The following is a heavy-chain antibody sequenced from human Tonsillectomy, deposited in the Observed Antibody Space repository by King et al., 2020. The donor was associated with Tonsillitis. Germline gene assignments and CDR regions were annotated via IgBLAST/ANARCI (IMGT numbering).Heavy chain of an antibody. Sequence: VQLQESGPGLVKPSETLSLTCTVSGGSISSYYWSWIRQPAGKGLEWIGRMHTSGITNYNPSLKSRVTMSLDTSQNQFSLKVSSVTAADMALYYCARDGSGSYWYFDYWGQGTLVTVSS. J-gene: IGHJ4*02. D-gene: IGHD3-10*01. CDR3: ARDGSGSYWYFDY. V-gene: IGHV4-4*07. CDR1: GGSISSYY. CDR2: MHTSGIT.